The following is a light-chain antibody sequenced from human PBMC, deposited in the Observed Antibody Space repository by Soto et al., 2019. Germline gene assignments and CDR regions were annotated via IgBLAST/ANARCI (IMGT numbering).Light chain of an antibody. CDR3: LQDNDWPRST. J-gene: IGKJ5*01. V-gene: IGKV3-15*01. CDR2: GSS. Sequence: EIVLTQSPDTLSVSPGERATLSCRASQSVSTNLAWYQQKLGQAPRVLIYGSSSRATGVPARFSGSGSGTEFTLIISSLQSEDSGIYYCLQDNDWPRSTFGQGTLLEIK. CDR1: QSVSTN.